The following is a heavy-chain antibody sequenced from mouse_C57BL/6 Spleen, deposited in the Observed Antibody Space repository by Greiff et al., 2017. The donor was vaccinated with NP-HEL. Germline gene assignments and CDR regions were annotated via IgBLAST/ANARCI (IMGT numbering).Heavy chain of an antibody. CDR3: ARRGSSGCFDV. J-gene: IGHJ1*03. CDR1: GYTFTSYW. V-gene: IGHV1-59*01. Sequence: QVQLQQPGAELVRPGTSVKLSCKASGYTFTSYWMHWVKQRPGQGLEWIGVIDPSDSYTNYNQKFKGKATLTLDTSSSTAYMQLSSLTSEDSAVYYCARRGSSGCFDVWGTGTTVTVSS. CDR2: IDPSDSYT. D-gene: IGHD1-1*01.